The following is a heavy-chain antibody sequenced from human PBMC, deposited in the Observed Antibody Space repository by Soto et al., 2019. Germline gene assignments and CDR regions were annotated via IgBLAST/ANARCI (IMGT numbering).Heavy chain of an antibody. CDR2: FDPEDGET. Sequence: QVQLVQSGAEVKKPGASVKVSCKVSGYTLTELSMHWVRQAPGKGREWMRGFDPEDGETIYAQKFQGRVTMTEDTYTDTAYMELSSLRSEDTAVYYCATDPMGAPRWSSDYWGQGTLVTVSS. CDR1: GYTLTELS. J-gene: IGHJ4*02. V-gene: IGHV1-24*01. CDR3: ATDPMGAPRWSSDY. D-gene: IGHD1-26*01.